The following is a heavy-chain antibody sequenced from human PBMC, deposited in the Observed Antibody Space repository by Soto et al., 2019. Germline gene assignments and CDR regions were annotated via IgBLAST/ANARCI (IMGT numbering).Heavy chain of an antibody. V-gene: IGHV5-51*01. CDR2: IYPGDSET. CDR1: GYKFATYW. J-gene: IGHJ5*02. D-gene: IGHD6-25*01. Sequence: GESLKISCKGSGYKFATYWIAWVRQMPGRGLEWMGIIYPGDSETIYSSSFRGHVTISADKSLNTAYLQWDSLTASDSAIYYCGRGFTGSAGRFDPWGQGTVVTVSS. CDR3: GRGFTGSAGRFDP.